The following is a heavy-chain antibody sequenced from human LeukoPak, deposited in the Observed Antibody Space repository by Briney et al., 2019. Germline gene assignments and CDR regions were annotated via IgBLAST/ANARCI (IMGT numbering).Heavy chain of an antibody. CDR2: IYHSGST. V-gene: IGHV4-4*02. Sequence: SETLSLTCAVSGGSISSSNWWSWVRQPPGKGLEWIGEIYHSGSTNYNPSLKSRVTISVDKSKNQFSLKLSSVTAADTAVYYCARDTWDNGDYYFDYWGQGTLVTVSS. CDR3: ARDTWDNGDYYFDY. J-gene: IGHJ4*02. D-gene: IGHD4-17*01. CDR1: GGSISSSNW.